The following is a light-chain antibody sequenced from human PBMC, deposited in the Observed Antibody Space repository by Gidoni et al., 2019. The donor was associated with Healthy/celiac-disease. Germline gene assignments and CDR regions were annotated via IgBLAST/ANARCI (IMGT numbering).Light chain of an antibody. CDR3: QQSYSTPRT. J-gene: IGKJ1*01. CDR1: QSISTF. CDR2: AAS. V-gene: IGKV1-39*01. Sequence: DIQMTQSPSSLSASVGDRVIITCRASQSISTFLNWYQQKPGKAPKLLIYAASSLQSGVPSRFSGSGSETDFTLTISSLQPEDFATYYCQQSYSTPRTFXXXTKVEIK.